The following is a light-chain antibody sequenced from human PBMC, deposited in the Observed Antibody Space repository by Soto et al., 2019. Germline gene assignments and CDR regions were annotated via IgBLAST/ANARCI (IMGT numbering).Light chain of an antibody. CDR3: QQRSKWLLT. J-gene: IGKJ1*01. CDR1: QSVSSY. V-gene: IGKV3-11*01. Sequence: EIVLTQSPATLSLSPGERATLSCRASQSVSSYLAWYQQKPGQAPRLLIYDASNRATGIPARFSGSGSGTDFTLTISSLEPEDFAVYYCQQRSKWLLTFGHGNKV. CDR2: DAS.